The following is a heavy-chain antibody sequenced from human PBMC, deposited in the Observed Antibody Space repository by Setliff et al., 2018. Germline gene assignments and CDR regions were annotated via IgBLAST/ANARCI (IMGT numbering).Heavy chain of an antibody. CDR1: GGSFSSYA. Sequence: SVKVSCKASGGSFSSYAISWVRQAPGQGPEWLGRIIPVLDTTDYSPKFQDRLTITADEPSRTVNMELHSLRSEDTALYYCARGVVNWAAFNIWGQGTMVTVSS. J-gene: IGHJ3*02. CDR3: ARGVVNWAAFNI. D-gene: IGHD3-16*01. V-gene: IGHV1-69*11. CDR2: IIPVLDTT.